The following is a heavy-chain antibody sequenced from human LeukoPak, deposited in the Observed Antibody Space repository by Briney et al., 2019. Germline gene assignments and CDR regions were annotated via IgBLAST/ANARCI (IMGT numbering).Heavy chain of an antibody. D-gene: IGHD2-15*01. CDR3: ARGALVVVAATRFFRYYGMDV. Sequence: GGSLRLSCAASGFTFSSYSMNWVRQAPGKGLEWVSYISSSSTIYYADSVKGRFTISRDNAKNTLYLQMNSLRAEDTAVYYCARGALVVVAATRFFRYYGMDVWGQGTTVTVSS. CDR2: ISSSSTI. J-gene: IGHJ6*02. V-gene: IGHV3-48*01. CDR1: GFTFSSYS.